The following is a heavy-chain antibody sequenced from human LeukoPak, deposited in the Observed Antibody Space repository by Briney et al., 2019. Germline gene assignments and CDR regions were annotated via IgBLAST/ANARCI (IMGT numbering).Heavy chain of an antibody. CDR2: ISSSSSYI. V-gene: IGHV3-21*01. D-gene: IGHD3-10*01. CDR1: GFTFSSYS. Sequence: GGSLRLSCAASGFTFSSYSMNWVRQAPGKGLEWVSSISSSSSYIYYADSVKGQFTISRDNAKNSLYLQMNSLRAEDTAVYYCARDRDHVLLWFGEGDYYGMDVWGQGTTVTVSS. J-gene: IGHJ6*02. CDR3: ARDRDHVLLWFGEGDYYGMDV.